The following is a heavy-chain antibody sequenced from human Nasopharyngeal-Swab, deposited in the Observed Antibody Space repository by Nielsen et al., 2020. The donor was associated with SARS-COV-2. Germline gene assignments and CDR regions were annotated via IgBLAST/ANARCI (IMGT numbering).Heavy chain of an antibody. CDR1: GYTFINFH. J-gene: IGHJ4*02. V-gene: IGHV1-8*02. CDR2: MSPNSGKT. CDR3: VSGSQFDY. Sequence: ASVKVSCKAFGYTFINFHMNWVRQAPGQGLEWMGWMSPNSGKTGYAQKFQGRVTMTRDTSISTAYMELSSLTSDDTAVYYCVSGSQFDYWGQGTLVTVSS.